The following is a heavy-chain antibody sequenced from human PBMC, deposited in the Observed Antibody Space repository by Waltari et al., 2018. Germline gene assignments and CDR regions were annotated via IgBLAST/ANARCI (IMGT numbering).Heavy chain of an antibody. J-gene: IGHJ6*02. CDR2: IYYSGST. CDR3: ARLRGLVVAARYYGMDV. Sequence: QVQLQESGPGLVKPSETLSLTCTVSGGSIRSYYWSWIRQPPGKGLEWIGYIYYSGSTNYNPSLKSRVTISVDTSKNQFSLKLSSVTAADTAVYYCARLRGLVVAARYYGMDVWGQGTTVTVSS. V-gene: IGHV4-59*01. D-gene: IGHD2-15*01. CDR1: GGSIRSYY.